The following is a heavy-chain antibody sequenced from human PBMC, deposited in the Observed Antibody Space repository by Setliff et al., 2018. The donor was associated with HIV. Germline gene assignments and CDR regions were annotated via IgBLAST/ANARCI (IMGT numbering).Heavy chain of an antibody. CDR1: GFTFSSYA. CDR2: ISYDGSNK. CDR3: ASYGGPPDYYFDY. Sequence: PGGSLRLSCAASGFTFSSYAMHWVRQAPGKGLEWVAVISYDGSNKYYADSVKGRFTISRDNSKNTLYLQMNSLRAEDTAVYYCASYGGPPDYYFDYWGQGTLVTVSS. D-gene: IGHD4-17*01. J-gene: IGHJ4*02. V-gene: IGHV3-30-3*01.